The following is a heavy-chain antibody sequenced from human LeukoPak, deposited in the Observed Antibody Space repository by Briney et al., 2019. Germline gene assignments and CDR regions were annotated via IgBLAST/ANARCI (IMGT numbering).Heavy chain of an antibody. CDR3: TSHPYSSTWYLPP. CDR2: IGSKVYGGTT. V-gene: IGHV3-49*03. CDR1: GFTFGDYA. J-gene: IGHJ5*02. Sequence: GGSLRLSCTASGFTFGDYAMSWFRQAPGKGLEWVGFIGSKVYGGTTEYAASVKGRFTISRDDSKSIAYLQMNSLKTKDTAVYYCTSHPYSSTWYLPPWGQGTLVTVSS. D-gene: IGHD6-13*01.